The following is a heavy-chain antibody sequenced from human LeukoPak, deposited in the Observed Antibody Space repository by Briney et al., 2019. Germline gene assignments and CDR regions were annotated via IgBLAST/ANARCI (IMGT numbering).Heavy chain of an antibody. Sequence: GGSLRLSCAASGSTFSSYAMSWVRQAPGKGLEWVSAISGSGGNTYYADSVKGRFTISRDNSKNTLYLLMNSLRAEDTAVYYCTKNWRYYYDSTGYYSDCWGQGTLVTVSS. CDR3: TKNWRYYYDSTGYYSDC. CDR2: ISGSGGNT. CDR1: GSTFSSYA. J-gene: IGHJ4*02. V-gene: IGHV3-23*01. D-gene: IGHD3-22*01.